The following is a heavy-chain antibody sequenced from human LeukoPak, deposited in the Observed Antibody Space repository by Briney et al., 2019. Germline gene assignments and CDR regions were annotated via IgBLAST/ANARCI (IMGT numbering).Heavy chain of an antibody. CDR1: GFTFSSYW. D-gene: IGHD6-6*01. J-gene: IGHJ3*02. V-gene: IGHV3-7*01. CDR3: ARSIVARRDAFDI. CDR2: IKQDGSEK. Sequence: GGSLRLSCAASGFTFSSYWMSWVRQAPGKGLEWVANIKQDGSEKYYVDSVKGRFTISRDNAKNSLYLQMNSLRAEDTAVYYCARSIVARRDAFDIWGQGTMVTVSS.